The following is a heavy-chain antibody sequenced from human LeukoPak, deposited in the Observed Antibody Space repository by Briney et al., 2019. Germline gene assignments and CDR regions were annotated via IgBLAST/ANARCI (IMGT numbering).Heavy chain of an antibody. CDR2: ISYDGSNK. Sequence: PGGSLRLSCAASGFTFSSYAMHWVRQAPGKGLEWVAVISYDGSNKYYADSVKGRFTISRDNSKNTLYLQMNSLRAEDTAVYYCARVFRGWSGYQAAQNDYWGQGTLVTVSS. CDR1: GFTFSSYA. J-gene: IGHJ4*02. V-gene: IGHV3-30*04. D-gene: IGHD3-3*01. CDR3: ARVFRGWSGYQAAQNDY.